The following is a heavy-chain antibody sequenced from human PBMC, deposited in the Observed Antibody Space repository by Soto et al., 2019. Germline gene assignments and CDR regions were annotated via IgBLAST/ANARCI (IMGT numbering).Heavy chain of an antibody. CDR2: MDHSGST. J-gene: IGHJ5*02. Sequence: QVQLRESGPGLVKPSGTLSLNCAVSGGSISSTNWWTWVRQSPGKGLEWIGEMDHSGSTTYNPSLRGRVTMSVDKSNNQFSLQLRYVTAADTAVYYCATLPPRIELAVLPIPTWGQGTLVTVSA. V-gene: IGHV4-4*02. D-gene: IGHD2-8*02. CDR1: GGSISSTNW. CDR3: ATLPPRIELAVLPIPT.